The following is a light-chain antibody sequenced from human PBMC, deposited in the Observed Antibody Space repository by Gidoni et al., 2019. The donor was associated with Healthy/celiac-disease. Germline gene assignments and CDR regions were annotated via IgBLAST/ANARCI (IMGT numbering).Light chain of an antibody. J-gene: IGKJ2*01. V-gene: IGKV1-5*03. CDR2: KAS. CDR1: QRISSW. Sequence: DIQMTQSPSTLSASVGARATITCRASQRISSWLAWYQQKPGKAPKLLIYKASSLESGVPSRFSGSGSGTEFTLTISSLQPDDFATYYCQQYNSYPVYTFGQGTKLEIK. CDR3: QQYNSYPVYT.